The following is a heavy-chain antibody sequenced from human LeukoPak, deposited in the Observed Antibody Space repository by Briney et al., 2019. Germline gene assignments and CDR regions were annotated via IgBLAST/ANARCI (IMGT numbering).Heavy chain of an antibody. CDR2: IIPIFGTA. CDR3: ARDGGYGSGSYYYMDV. CDR1: GGTFSSYA. D-gene: IGHD3-10*01. Sequence: SVKVSCKASGGTFSSYAISWVRQAPGQGLEWMGGIIPIFGTANYAQKFQGRVTITADESTSTAYMELSSLGSEDTAVYYCARDGGYGSGSYYYMDVWGKGTTVTVSS. V-gene: IGHV1-69*01. J-gene: IGHJ6*03.